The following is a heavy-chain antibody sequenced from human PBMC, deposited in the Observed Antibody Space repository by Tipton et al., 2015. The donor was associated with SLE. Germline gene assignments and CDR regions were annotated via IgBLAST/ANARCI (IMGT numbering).Heavy chain of an antibody. J-gene: IGHJ6*02. V-gene: IGHV3-11*06. Sequence: SLRLSCTASGFTFSDYYMSWIRQAPGKGLEWVSYISSSSSYTNYADSVKGRFTISRDNAKNSLYLQMNSLRDEDTAVYYCARDLYCSNAICYLDYFYALDVWGQGTTVTVSS. CDR1: GFTFSDYY. CDR3: ARDLYCSNAICYLDYFYALDV. D-gene: IGHD2-8*01. CDR2: ISSSSSYT.